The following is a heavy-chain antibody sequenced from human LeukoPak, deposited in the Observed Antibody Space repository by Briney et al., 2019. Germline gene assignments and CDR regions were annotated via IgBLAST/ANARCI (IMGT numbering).Heavy chain of an antibody. J-gene: IGHJ6*02. Sequence: SETLSLTCTVSGGSISSSSYYWGWIRQPPGKGLEWIGYIYYSGSTNYNPSLKSRVTISVDTSKNQFSLKLSSVTAADTAVYYCARHLWVHYYDSSGRVNYGMDVWGQGTTVTVSS. CDR1: GGSISSSSYY. D-gene: IGHD3-22*01. CDR3: ARHLWVHYYDSSGRVNYGMDV. V-gene: IGHV4-61*05. CDR2: IYYSGST.